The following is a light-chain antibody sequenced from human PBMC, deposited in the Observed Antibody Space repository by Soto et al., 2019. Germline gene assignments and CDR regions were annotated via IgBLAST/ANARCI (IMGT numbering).Light chain of an antibody. CDR3: SSYTSSSTPYV. CDR1: SSDVGGYNY. J-gene: IGLJ1*01. V-gene: IGLV2-14*01. CDR2: EVS. Sequence: QSVLTQPPSASGSPGQSVTISCTGTSSDVGGYNYVSWYQQHPGKAPKLMIYEVSNRPSGVSNRFSGSKSGNTASLTISGLQAEDEADYYCSSYTSSSTPYVFGTGIKVAVL.